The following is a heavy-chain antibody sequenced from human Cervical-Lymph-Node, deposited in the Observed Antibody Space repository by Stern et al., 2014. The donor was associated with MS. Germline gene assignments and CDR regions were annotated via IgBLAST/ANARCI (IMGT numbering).Heavy chain of an antibody. CDR3: ARGGAVATSDYYFDY. CDR1: GFTFSYHA. Sequence: VQLLESGGGVVQPGRSLRLSCAASGFTFSYHAMHWVRQAPGKGLEWVAVISYDGSDKNDADSVKGRFTISRDNSRNTLFLQIDSLRFDDTAVYYCARGGAVATSDYYFDYWGPGILVTVSS. J-gene: IGHJ4*02. V-gene: IGHV3-30*01. D-gene: IGHD5-12*01. CDR2: ISYDGSDK.